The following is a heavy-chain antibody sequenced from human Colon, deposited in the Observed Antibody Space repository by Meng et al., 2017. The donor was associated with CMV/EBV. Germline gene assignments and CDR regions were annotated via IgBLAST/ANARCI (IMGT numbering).Heavy chain of an antibody. Sequence: LSLTCTVSGGSISSSSYYWGWIRQPPGKGLEWVSSISTSLGYTYYADSVKGRFTISRDNAKNSSYLQMDSLRVDDTAIYYCARRGCSGGSCYEDYWGQGTLVTVSS. V-gene: IGHV3-11*06. CDR1: GGSISSSS. D-gene: IGHD2-15*01. CDR3: ARRGCSGGSCYEDY. J-gene: IGHJ4*02. CDR2: ISTSLGYT.